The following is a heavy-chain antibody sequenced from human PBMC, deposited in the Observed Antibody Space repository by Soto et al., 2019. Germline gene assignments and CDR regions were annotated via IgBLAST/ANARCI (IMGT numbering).Heavy chain of an antibody. J-gene: IGHJ3*02. CDR2: INHSGST. Sequence: QVQLQQWGAGLLKPSETLSLTCAVYGGSFSGYYWSWIRQPPGKGLEWIGEINHSGSTNYNPSLKSRVTISVETSMNQFSLKLRSVTAADTAVYYCARELGSSPHDAFDIWGQGTMVTVSS. CDR1: GGSFSGYY. CDR3: ARELGSSPHDAFDI. V-gene: IGHV4-34*01. D-gene: IGHD6-13*01.